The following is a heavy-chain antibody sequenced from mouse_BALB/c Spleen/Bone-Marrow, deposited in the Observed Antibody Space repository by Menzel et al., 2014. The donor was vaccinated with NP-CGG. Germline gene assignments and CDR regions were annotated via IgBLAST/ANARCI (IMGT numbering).Heavy chain of an antibody. CDR1: GISITTGNYR. D-gene: IGHD2-1*01. J-gene: IGHJ2*01. V-gene: IGHV3-5*02. Sequence: VQLKESGPGLVKPSQKVSLTCTVTGISITTGNYRWSWIRQFPGNKLEWIGYIYYSGTITYNPSLTSRTTITRDTSKNQFFLEMNSLTAEDTATYYCARDGNYDGYFDYWGQGTTLTVSS. CDR3: ARDGNYDGYFDY. CDR2: IYYSGTI.